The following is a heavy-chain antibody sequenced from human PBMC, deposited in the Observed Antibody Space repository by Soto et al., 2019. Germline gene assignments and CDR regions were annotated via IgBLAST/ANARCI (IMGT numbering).Heavy chain of an antibody. Sequence: EVQLVESGGGLVKPGGSLRLSCAASGFTFSSAWMNWVRQGPGKGLVWVSRINSGATTTNYADSVKGRFTISRDNAKNTLYLQMDSLTAEDMAVYYCARGPSGWFGYDYWGQGTLVTVSS. J-gene: IGHJ4*02. CDR1: GFTFSSAW. V-gene: IGHV3-74*02. CDR2: INSGATTT. D-gene: IGHD6-19*01. CDR3: ARGPSGWFGYDY.